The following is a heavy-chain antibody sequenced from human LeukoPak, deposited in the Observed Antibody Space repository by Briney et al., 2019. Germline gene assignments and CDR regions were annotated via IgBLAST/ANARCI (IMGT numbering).Heavy chain of an antibody. Sequence: GGSLRLSCAASGFTFSNYVMSLVRQAPGKGLEWVSGISGSGDSTYYADSVKGRFTISRDNSKNTLYLQMNSLRVEDTAAYYCAKVRAPSGWFNSDYWGQGTLVTVSS. D-gene: IGHD6-19*01. V-gene: IGHV3-23*01. CDR2: ISGSGDST. CDR1: GFTFSNYV. CDR3: AKVRAPSGWFNSDY. J-gene: IGHJ4*02.